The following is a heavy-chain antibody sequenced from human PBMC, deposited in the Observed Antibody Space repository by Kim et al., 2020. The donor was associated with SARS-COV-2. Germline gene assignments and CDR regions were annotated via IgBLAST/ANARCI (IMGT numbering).Heavy chain of an antibody. D-gene: IGHD6-13*01. CDR2: INHSGST. CDR1: GGSFSGYY. CDR3: ARLRQQLVPIPNYYYYYG. V-gene: IGHV4-34*01. J-gene: IGHJ6*01. Sequence: SETLSLTCAVYGGSFSGYYWSWIRQPPGKGLEWIGEINHSGSTNYNPSLKSRVTISVDTSKNQFSLKLSSVTAADTAVYYCARLRQQLVPIPNYYYYYG.